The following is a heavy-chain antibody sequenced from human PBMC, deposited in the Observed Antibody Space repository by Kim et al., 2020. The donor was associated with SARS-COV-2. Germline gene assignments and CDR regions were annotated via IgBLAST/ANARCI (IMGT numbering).Heavy chain of an antibody. D-gene: IGHD1-1*01. CDR1: GLTFSDHY. CDR3: ASSTIYAFDI. Sequence: GGSLRLSCAASGLTFSDHYMDWVRQAPGKGLEWVGRSRNKANSYRTEYAASVGGRFTISRDDSKKSLYLQMNSPQTEDTAMYYCASSTIYAFDIWGQGT. V-gene: IGHV3-72*01. J-gene: IGHJ3*02. CDR2: SRNKANSYRT.